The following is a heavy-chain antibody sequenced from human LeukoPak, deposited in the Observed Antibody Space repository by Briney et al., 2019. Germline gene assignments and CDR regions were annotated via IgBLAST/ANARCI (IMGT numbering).Heavy chain of an antibody. V-gene: IGHV3-30-3*01. D-gene: IGHD3-9*01. J-gene: IGHJ4*02. CDR3: ARDQSRYFDWSHLGVCFDY. Sequence: GGSLRLSCTASGFTFSSYAMHWVRPAPGKGLEWVAVISDDGSNKYYADSVKGRFTISRDNSKNTLYLQMNSLRAEDTSVYYCARDQSRYFDWSHLGVCFDYWGQGTLVTVSS. CDR1: GFTFSSYA. CDR2: ISDDGSNK.